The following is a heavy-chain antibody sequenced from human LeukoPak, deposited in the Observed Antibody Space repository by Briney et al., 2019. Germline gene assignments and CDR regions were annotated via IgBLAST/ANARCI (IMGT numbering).Heavy chain of an antibody. Sequence: SETLSLTCTVSGGSINSSSYFWTWIRQPPGKGLEWIGSIYYSGSTYYNPSLKSRVTISLDTSKNQFSLKLSSVAAADTAVYYCARPHRGYNYGPFDYWGQGTLVTVSS. CDR3: ARPHRGYNYGPFDY. V-gene: IGHV4-39*07. D-gene: IGHD5-18*01. CDR2: IYYSGST. CDR1: GGSINSSSYF. J-gene: IGHJ4*02.